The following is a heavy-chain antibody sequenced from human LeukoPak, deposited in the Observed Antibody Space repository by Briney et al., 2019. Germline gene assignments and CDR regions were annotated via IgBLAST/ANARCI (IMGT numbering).Heavy chain of an antibody. J-gene: IGHJ4*02. V-gene: IGHV3-23*01. CDR3: AKDPGFGVL. CDR1: GFIFSSQG. CDR2: ISGSGDRT. D-gene: IGHD3-10*01. Sequence: PGGSLRLSCAASGFIFSSQGMNWARQAPGKGLEWVSFISGSGDRTYFADSVKGRLTVSRDNSKNTLYLQMNSLRADDTAVYYCAKDPGFGVLWGQGTLVTVSS.